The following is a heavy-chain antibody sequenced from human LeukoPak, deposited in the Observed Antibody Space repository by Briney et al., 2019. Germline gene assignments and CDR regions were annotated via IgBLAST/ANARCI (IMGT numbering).Heavy chain of an antibody. V-gene: IGHV3-74*01. CDR3: ASLQNMITFGGVIVIPFDY. D-gene: IGHD3-16*02. J-gene: IGHJ4*02. CDR1: GFTFSSDW. Sequence: GGSLRLSCAASGFTFSSDWMQWVRQGPGKGLVWVSHIHCDGSNTSSADSVKGRFTISRDNAKNALYLQMNSLRGEDTAVYYCASLQNMITFGGVIVIPFDYWGQGSLVTVSS. CDR2: IHCDGSNT.